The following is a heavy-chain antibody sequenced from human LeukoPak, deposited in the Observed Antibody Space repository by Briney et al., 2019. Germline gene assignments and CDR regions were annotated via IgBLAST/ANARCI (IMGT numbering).Heavy chain of an antibody. D-gene: IGHD3-3*01. CDR3: ATNQLDLRFLRFRFDY. V-gene: IGHV1-2*02. J-gene: IGHJ4*02. CDR1: GYTFTGYY. Sequence: GASVKVSCKASGYTFTGYYMHWVRQAPGHGLEWMGWINPNSGGTNYAQKFQGRVTMTEDTSTDTAYMELSSLRSEDTAVYYCATNQLDLRFLRFRFDYWGQGTLVTVSS. CDR2: INPNSGGT.